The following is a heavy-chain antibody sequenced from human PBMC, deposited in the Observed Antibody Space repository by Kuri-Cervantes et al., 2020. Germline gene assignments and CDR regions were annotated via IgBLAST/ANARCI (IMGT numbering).Heavy chain of an antibody. J-gene: IGHJ4*02. CDR1: GGSISSYY. V-gene: IGHV4-59*13. D-gene: IGHD3-9*01. CDR2: IYYSGST. CDR3: ARGRRDSPYYDILTGVPPPVLDY. Sequence: SETLSLTCTVPGGSISSYYWSWIRQPPGKGLEWIGYIYYSGSTNYNPSLKSRVTISVDTSKNQFSLKLSSVTAADTAVYYCARGRRDSPYYDILTGVPPPVLDYWGQGTLVTVSS.